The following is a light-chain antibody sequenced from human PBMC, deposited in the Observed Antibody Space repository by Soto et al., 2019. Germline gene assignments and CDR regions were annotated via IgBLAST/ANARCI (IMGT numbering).Light chain of an antibody. J-gene: IGKJ3*01. V-gene: IGKV1-9*01. CDR2: GTF. CDR3: QHLNNYPPFT. Sequence: IQLTQSPSSLSASVGDRVSITCRASPDIKTYLAWYQQKQGKAPKLLISGTFTLQSGVPSRFNGSGSGTDCTLSISRLQPEDFATYYCQHLNNYPPFTVGPGTKVDLE. CDR1: PDIKTY.